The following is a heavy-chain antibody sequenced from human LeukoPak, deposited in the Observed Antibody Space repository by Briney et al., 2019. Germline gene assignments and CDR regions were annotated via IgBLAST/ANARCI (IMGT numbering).Heavy chain of an antibody. J-gene: IGHJ4*02. CDR2: IYGGGTT. CDR1: GFTVSSAY. CDR3: ARDARVVLDY. V-gene: IGHV3-53*01. D-gene: IGHD2-2*01. Sequence: SGGSLRLSCAASGFTVSSAYMNWVRQVPGKGLQWVSVIYGGGTTFYADSVKGRFTVSRDNSKNTLFLQMNSLRAEDTAVYYCARDARVVLDYWGQGTLVTVFS.